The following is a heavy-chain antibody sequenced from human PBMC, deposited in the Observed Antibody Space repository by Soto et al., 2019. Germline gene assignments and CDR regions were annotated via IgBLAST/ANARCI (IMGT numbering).Heavy chain of an antibody. CDR3: ARQSSSPTPFDY. CDR2: IYYSGST. J-gene: IGHJ4*02. D-gene: IGHD6-13*01. V-gene: IGHV4-39*01. CDR1: GGSISSSSYY. Sequence: QLQLQESGPGLVKPSETLSLTCTVSGGSISSSSYYWGWIRQPPGKGLEWIGSIYYSGSTNSNPSLKSRLTISVDTSKNQFSLKLSSVTAADTAVYYCARQSSSPTPFDYWGQGTLVTVSS.